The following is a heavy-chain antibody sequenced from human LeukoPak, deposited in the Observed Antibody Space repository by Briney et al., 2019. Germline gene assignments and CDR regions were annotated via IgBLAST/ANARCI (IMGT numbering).Heavy chain of an antibody. V-gene: IGHV3-66*02. Sequence: GGSLRLSCAASGFTVSSNYMSWVRQAPGKGLEWVSVIYSGGSTYYADSVKGRFTISRDNSKNTLYLQMNSLRAEDTAVYYCAAEDGLAADAFAIWGQGTMVTVSS. CDR3: AAEDGLAADAFAI. CDR1: GFTVSSNY. CDR2: IYSGGST. J-gene: IGHJ3*02. D-gene: IGHD4-17*01.